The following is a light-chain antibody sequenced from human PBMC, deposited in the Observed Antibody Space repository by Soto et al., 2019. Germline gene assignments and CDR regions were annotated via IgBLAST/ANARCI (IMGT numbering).Light chain of an antibody. V-gene: IGKV3-20*01. CDR3: HQYDNLSQT. CDR1: QSVSSSS. J-gene: IGKJ3*01. Sequence: EIVLTQSPGTLSLSPGQRATLSCRASQSVSSSSLAWYQQRPGQAPRLLIYGASRRATGIPDRFSGSGSGTDFTLTISSLQPEDIATYFCHQYDNLSQTFGPGTKVDIK. CDR2: GAS.